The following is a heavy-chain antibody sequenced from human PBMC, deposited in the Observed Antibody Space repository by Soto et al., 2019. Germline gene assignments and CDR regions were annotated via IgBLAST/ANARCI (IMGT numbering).Heavy chain of an antibody. CDR2: IYYSGST. D-gene: IGHD3-22*01. Sequence: QLQLQESGPGLVKPSETLSLTCTVSGGSISSSSYYWGWIRQPPGKGLEWIGSIYYSGSTYYNPSLKSRVTISVDTSKNQFSLKLSSVTAADTAVYYCASPGGEVGVTEYFQHWGQGTLVTVSS. CDR1: GGSISSSSYY. V-gene: IGHV4-39*01. CDR3: ASPGGEVGVTEYFQH. J-gene: IGHJ1*01.